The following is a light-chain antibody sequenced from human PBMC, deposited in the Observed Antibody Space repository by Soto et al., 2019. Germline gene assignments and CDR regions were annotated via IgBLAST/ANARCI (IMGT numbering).Light chain of an antibody. CDR2: GAS. CDR1: QSVSSTS. J-gene: IGKJ5*01. Sequence: ENGLTKTPCTLSWPRRLRATHSFRASQSVSSTSLAWYQQKPGQAPRLLIFGASIRATGIPARFSGSGSGTEFTLTIGSLEPEDIAVYYCQPRRQRIRFAQGTRLEIK. CDR3: QPRRQRIR. V-gene: IGKV3D-20*02.